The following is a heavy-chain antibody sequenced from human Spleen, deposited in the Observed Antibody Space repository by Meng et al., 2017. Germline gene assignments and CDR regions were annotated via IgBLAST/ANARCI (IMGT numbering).Heavy chain of an antibody. CDR2: IYYTGST. Sequence: SETLSLTCTVSGGSISSYFWSWIRQPPGKGLEWIGYIYYTGSTDYNPSLKSRVTISLDTSKNQFSLKLSSVTAADTAMYYCARTNRGDFYYGIDVWGQGNTVTVSS. D-gene: IGHD7-27*01. V-gene: IGHV4-59*01. CDR3: ARTNRGDFYYGIDV. J-gene: IGHJ6*02. CDR1: GGSISSYF.